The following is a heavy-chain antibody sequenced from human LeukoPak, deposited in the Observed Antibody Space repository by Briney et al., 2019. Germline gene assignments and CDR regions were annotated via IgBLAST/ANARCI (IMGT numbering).Heavy chain of an antibody. J-gene: IGHJ4*02. Sequence: PSETLSLTCTVSGGSISSYYWSWIRQPPGKGLEWIGYIYYSGSTYYNPSLKSRVTISVDTSKNQFSLKLSSVTAADTAVYYCARGEWPHFDYWGQGTLVTVSS. CDR3: ARGEWPHFDY. CDR1: GGSISSYY. V-gene: IGHV4-59*08. D-gene: IGHD3-10*01. CDR2: IYYSGST.